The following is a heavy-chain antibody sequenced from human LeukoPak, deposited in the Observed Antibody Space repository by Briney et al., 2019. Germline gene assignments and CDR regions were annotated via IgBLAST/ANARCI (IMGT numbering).Heavy chain of an antibody. D-gene: IGHD6-19*01. V-gene: IGHV3-23*01. Sequence: PGGSLRLSCTASGFTFSSYAMSWVRQAPGKGLEWVSGISGSGGNIYYPDSVKGRFTISRDNSKSTLFLQMNSLSDEDTAIYHFAEEKIAGWYYFGYWGQGTLVTVSS. J-gene: IGHJ4*02. CDR1: GFTFSSYA. CDR3: AEEKIAGWYYFGY. CDR2: ISGSGGNI.